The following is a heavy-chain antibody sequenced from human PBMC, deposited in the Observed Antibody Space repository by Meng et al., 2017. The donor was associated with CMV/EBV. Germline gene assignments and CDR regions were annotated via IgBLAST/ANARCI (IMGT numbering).Heavy chain of an antibody. CDR2: ISSSSTI. Sequence: GESLKISCAASGFTFSSYSMNGVRQAPGKGLEWVSYISSSSTIYYADSVKGRFTISRDNAKNSLYLQMNSLRAEDTAVYYCARGVEGFDYWGQGTLVTVSS. J-gene: IGHJ4*02. CDR3: ARGVEGFDY. V-gene: IGHV3-48*04. CDR1: GFTFSSYS.